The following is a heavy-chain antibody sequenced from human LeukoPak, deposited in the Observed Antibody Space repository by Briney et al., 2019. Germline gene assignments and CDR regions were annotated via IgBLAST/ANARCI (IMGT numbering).Heavy chain of an antibody. V-gene: IGHV3-48*03. CDR1: GFTFSSYE. Sequence: GGSLRLSCAGSGFTFSSYEMNWVRQAPGKGLEWVSYISSSGSTIHYADSVKGRFTISRDNAKNSLYLQMNSLRAEDTGVYYCAKDRGNDYGVFDYWGQGILVTVSS. CDR3: AKDRGNDYGVFDY. D-gene: IGHD4-17*01. CDR2: ISSSGSTI. J-gene: IGHJ4*02.